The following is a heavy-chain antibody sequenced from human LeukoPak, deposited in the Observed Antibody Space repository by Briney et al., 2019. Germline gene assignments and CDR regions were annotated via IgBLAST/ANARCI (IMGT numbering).Heavy chain of an antibody. Sequence: GGSLRLSCAASGFTFSNAWMSWVRQAPGKGLEWVGRIKSKTDGETTDYAAPVKGRFTISRDDSKNTLYLQMNSLKTEDTAVYYCTQGTEYYYGSGSHYWGQGTLVTVSS. CDR1: GFTFSNAW. V-gene: IGHV3-15*01. J-gene: IGHJ4*02. CDR2: IKSKTDGETT. CDR3: TQGTEYYYGSGSHY. D-gene: IGHD3-10*01.